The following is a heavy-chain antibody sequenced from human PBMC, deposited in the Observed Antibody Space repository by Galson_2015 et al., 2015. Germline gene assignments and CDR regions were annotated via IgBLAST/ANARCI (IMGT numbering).Heavy chain of an antibody. D-gene: IGHD3-16*02. CDR2: ITPILGTA. J-gene: IGHJ4*02. Sequence: SVKVSCKASGGTFNTHAISWVRQAPGQGLEWMGGITPILGTANYAQKFQGRVTITADESTSTAYMELSSLRSEDTAVYYCARVQGSRHLGELSFPLRYWGQGTLVTVSS. CDR3: ARVQGSRHLGELSFPLRY. CDR1: GGTFNTHA. V-gene: IGHV1-69*13.